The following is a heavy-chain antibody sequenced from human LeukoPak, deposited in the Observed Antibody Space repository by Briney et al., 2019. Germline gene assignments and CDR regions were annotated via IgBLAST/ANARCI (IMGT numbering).Heavy chain of an antibody. D-gene: IGHD3-3*01. CDR2: INPNSGGT. CDR3: ASGITIFGVVPASGYFDY. J-gene: IGHJ4*02. Sequence: VASVKVSCKASGYTFTGYYVHWVRQAPGQGLEWMGWINPNSGGTNYAQKFQGRVTMTRDTSISTAYMELSRLRSDDTAVYYCASGITIFGVVPASGYFDYWGQGTLVTVSS. CDR1: GYTFTGYY. V-gene: IGHV1-2*02.